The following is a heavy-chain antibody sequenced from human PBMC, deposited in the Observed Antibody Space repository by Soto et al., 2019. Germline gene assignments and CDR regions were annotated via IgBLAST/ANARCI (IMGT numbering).Heavy chain of an antibody. CDR3: AAETKSYFYGMDV. J-gene: IGHJ6*02. V-gene: IGHV3-30*03. CDR1: GLIFSSSA. Sequence: QVQLVESGGGVVQPGRSLRLSCAASGLIFSSSAMHWVRQAPGKGLEWVALISYDESNKYYVDSVKGRFTISRDNSKDTLDLQMNSLREGDTAVYYCAAETKSYFYGMDVWGQGTTVTVSS. CDR2: ISYDESNK.